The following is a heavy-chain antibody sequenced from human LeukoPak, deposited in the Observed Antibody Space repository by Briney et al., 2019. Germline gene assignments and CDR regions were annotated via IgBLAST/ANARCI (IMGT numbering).Heavy chain of an antibody. CDR3: ATSSSSWYYFDY. D-gene: IGHD6-13*01. CDR2: IYHSGST. V-gene: IGHV4-4*02. Sequence: PSGTLSLTCAVSGGSISSSNWWSWVRQPPGKGLEWIGEIYHSGSTNYNPSLKSRVTTSVDKSKNQFSLKLRSVTAADTAVYHCATSSSSWYYFDYWGQGTLVTVSS. CDR1: GGSISSSNW. J-gene: IGHJ4*02.